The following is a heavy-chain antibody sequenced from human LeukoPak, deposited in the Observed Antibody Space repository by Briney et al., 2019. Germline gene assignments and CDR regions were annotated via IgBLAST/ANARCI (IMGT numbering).Heavy chain of an antibody. CDR2: ISGSGGTI. V-gene: IGHV3-48*03. J-gene: IGHJ3*02. D-gene: IGHD3-22*01. CDR3: ARDDSSGYYRQFDAFDI. Sequence: GGPLRLSCAASGFTFSSYEMNWVRQAPGKGLEWVSYISGSGGTIYYADSVKGRFTISRDNAKNSLYLQMNSLRAEDTAVYYCARDDSSGYYRQFDAFDIWGQGTMVTVSS. CDR1: GFTFSSYE.